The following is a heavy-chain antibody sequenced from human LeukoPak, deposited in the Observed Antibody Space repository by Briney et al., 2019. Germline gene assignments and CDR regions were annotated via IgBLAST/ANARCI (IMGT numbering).Heavy chain of an antibody. CDR1: GFTFDDYA. Sequence: PGGSLRLSCAASGFTFDDYAIHWVCQGPGKGLEWIALISGDGGSTYYADSVKGRFTISRDNSKNSLFLQMNSLRSEDTALYYCAKDRDMITFGGTDSWGQGTLVTVSS. CDR3: AKDRDMITFGGTDS. V-gene: IGHV3-43*02. D-gene: IGHD3-16*01. CDR2: ISGDGGST. J-gene: IGHJ4*02.